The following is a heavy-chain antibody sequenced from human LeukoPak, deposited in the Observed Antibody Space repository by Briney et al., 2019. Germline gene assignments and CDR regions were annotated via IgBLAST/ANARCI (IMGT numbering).Heavy chain of an antibody. CDR1: GYTFTGYY. CDR2: INPNSGGT. Sequence: ASVKASCKASGYTFTGYYMHWVRQAPGQGLEWMGWINPNSGGTNYAQKFQGRVTMTRDTSISTVYMELSRLRSDDTAVYYCASWHYYGSGSPFDYWGQGTLVTVSS. CDR3: ASWHYYGSGSPFDY. J-gene: IGHJ4*02. D-gene: IGHD3-10*01. V-gene: IGHV1-2*02.